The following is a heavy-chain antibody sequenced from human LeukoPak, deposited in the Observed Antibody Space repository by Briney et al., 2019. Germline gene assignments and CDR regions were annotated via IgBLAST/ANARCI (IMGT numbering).Heavy chain of an antibody. Sequence: PGGSLSLSCATSGFTFSSYGMYWVRQAPGKGLAWLAFIRYDGINKYYADSVKGRFTISRDNSKNTLYLQMNSLRAEDTAVYYCAKDSLTGTGPYYFDCWGQGTLVTVSS. V-gene: IGHV3-30*02. CDR1: GFTFSSYG. CDR3: AKDSLTGTGPYYFDC. J-gene: IGHJ4*02. CDR2: IRYDGINK. D-gene: IGHD3-9*01.